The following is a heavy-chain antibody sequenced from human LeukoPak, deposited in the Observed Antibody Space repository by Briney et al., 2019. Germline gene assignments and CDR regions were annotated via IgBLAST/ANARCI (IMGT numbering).Heavy chain of an antibody. D-gene: IGHD5-12*01. CDR3: ARRAVRGSRAAIEAFDY. CDR2: MNPNSGGT. CDR1: GYTFTGYY. V-gene: IGHV1-2*02. Sequence: SVKVSCKASGYTFTGYYMHWVRQAPGQGLEWMGWMNPNSGGTNYAQKFHGRVTMTWDTSISTAYMELSRLRSDDTAVYSVARRAVRGSRAAIEAFDYWGQGTMVTVSS. J-gene: IGHJ4*02.